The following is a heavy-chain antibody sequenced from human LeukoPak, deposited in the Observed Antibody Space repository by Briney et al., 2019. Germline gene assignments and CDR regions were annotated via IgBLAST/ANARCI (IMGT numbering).Heavy chain of an antibody. D-gene: IGHD4-23*01. J-gene: IGHJ4*02. Sequence: SETLSLTCTVSGGSISSYYWSWIRQPPGKGLEWVGYIYYSGSTNYNPSLKSRVTISVDTSKNQFSLKLSSVTAADTAVYYCARQTTVAYYFDYWGQGTLVTVSS. CDR3: ARQTTVAYYFDY. CDR2: IYYSGST. CDR1: GGSISSYY. V-gene: IGHV4-59*01.